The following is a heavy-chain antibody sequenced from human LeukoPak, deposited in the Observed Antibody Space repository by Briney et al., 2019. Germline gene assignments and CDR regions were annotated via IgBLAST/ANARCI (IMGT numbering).Heavy chain of an antibody. CDR2: IKQDGSEK. D-gene: IGHD3-10*01. CDR3: ARSGITMVGGASIGLLTFDI. J-gene: IGHJ3*02. CDR1: GFTFSDYY. V-gene: IGHV3-7*01. Sequence: GGSLRLSCAASGFTFSDYYMGWIRQAPGKGLEWVANIKQDGSEKYYVDSVKGRITISRDNAKNTLYLQMSSLRVEDTAVYYCARSGITMVGGASIGLLTFDIWGPGTMVTVSP.